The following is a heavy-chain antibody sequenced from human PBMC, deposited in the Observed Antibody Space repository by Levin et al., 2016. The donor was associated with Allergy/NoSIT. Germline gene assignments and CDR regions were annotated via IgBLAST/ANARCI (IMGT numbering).Heavy chain of an antibody. CDR3: AREKQWLVYYFDY. V-gene: IGHV3-30-3*01. CDR2: ISYGGSNK. D-gene: IGHD6-19*01. J-gene: IGHJ4*02. Sequence: GGSLRLSCAASGFTFSSYAMHWVRQAPGKGLEWVAVISYGGSNKYYADSVKGRFTISRDNSKNTLYLQMNSLRAEDTAVYYCAREKQWLVYYFDYWGQGTLVTVSS. CDR1: GFTFSSYA.